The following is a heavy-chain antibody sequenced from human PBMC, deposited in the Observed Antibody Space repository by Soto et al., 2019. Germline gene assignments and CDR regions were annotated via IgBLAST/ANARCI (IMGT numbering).Heavy chain of an antibody. CDR2: IIPIFGTA. D-gene: IGHD1-7*01. V-gene: IGHV1-69*13. J-gene: IGHJ4*02. CDR1: GGTFSSYA. Sequence: SVKVSCKASGGTFSSYAISWVRQAPGQGLEWMGGIIPIFGTANYAQKFQGRVTITADESTSTAYMERSSLRSEDTAVYYCAREITGTTPSYYWGQGTLVTVSS. CDR3: AREITGTTPSYY.